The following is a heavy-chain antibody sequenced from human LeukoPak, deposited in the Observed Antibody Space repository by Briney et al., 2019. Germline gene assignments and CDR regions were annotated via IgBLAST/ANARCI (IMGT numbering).Heavy chain of an antibody. CDR3: ARGLMMAVAGRGEFHY. D-gene: IGHD6-19*01. V-gene: IGHV4-59*01. CDR2: IYYSGST. J-gene: IGHJ4*02. Sequence: SETLSLTCTVSGGSIGSYYWSWIRQSPGKGLEWIGYIYYSGSTNYNPSLKSRVTISVDTSKNQFSLKLSSVTAADTAVYYCARGLMMAVAGRGEFHYWGQGTLVTVSS. CDR1: GGSIGSYY.